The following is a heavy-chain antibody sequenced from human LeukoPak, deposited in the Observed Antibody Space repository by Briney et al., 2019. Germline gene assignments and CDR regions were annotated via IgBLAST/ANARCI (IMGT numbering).Heavy chain of an antibody. D-gene: IGHD4-17*01. V-gene: IGHV3-48*04. CDR3: TRDVYGVYAIDY. CDR2: ISGTSSPR. Sequence: GGSLRLSCAASGFTFSSYSMNWVRQAPGKGLEWVSYISGTSSPRYYADSVKGRFTITRDNAKNSLYLQINSLRAEDTAVYYCTRDVYGVYAIDYWGQGTLVTVSS. J-gene: IGHJ4*02. CDR1: GFTFSSYS.